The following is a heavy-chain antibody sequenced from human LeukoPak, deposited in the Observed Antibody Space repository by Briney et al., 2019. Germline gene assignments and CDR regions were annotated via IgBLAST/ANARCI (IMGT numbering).Heavy chain of an antibody. V-gene: IGHV4-34*01. CDR1: GGSSSGYY. CDR2: INHSGST. D-gene: IGHD3-10*01. J-gene: IGHJ5*02. CDR3: ARGPGLLLWFGELFCNWFDP. Sequence: PSETLSLTCAVYGGSSSGYYWSWIRQPPGKGLEWIGEINHSGSTNYNPSLKSRVTISVDTSKNQFSLKLSSVTAADTAVYYCARGPGLLLWFGELFCNWFDPWGQGTLVTVSS.